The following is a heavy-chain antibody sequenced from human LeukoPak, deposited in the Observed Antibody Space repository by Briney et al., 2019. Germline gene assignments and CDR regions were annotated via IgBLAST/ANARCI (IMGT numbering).Heavy chain of an antibody. Sequence: PSETLSPTCDVSGYSISSGYYWGWIRQPPGKGLEFIGSMYHSGSTYYNPSLKSRVTISVDTSKNQFSLKLSSVTAADTAVYYCARHGGSNHIQRTFVNWGQGTMVTVSS. CDR3: ARHGGSNHIQRTFVN. J-gene: IGHJ3*02. CDR2: MYHSGST. V-gene: IGHV4-38-2*01. D-gene: IGHD1-26*01. CDR1: GYSISSGYY.